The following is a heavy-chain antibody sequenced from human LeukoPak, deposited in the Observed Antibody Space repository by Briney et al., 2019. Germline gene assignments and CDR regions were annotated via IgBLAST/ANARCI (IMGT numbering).Heavy chain of an antibody. CDR1: GFTFSSYA. Sequence: GGSLRLSCAASGFTFSSYAMHWVRQAPGKGLEYVSAISSNGGATYYANSVKGRFTISRDNAKKSLYLQMNSLRDEDTAVYYCARAVLGYSWVYDYWGQGTLVTVSS. CDR3: ARAVLGYSWVYDY. J-gene: IGHJ4*02. D-gene: IGHD5-18*01. V-gene: IGHV3-64*01. CDR2: ISSNGGAT.